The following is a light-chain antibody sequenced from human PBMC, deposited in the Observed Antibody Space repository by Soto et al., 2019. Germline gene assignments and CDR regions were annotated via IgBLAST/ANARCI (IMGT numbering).Light chain of an antibody. V-gene: IGKV3-20*01. CDR3: QQYGSSPRT. CDR1: QSVSSSY. J-gene: IGKJ1*01. CDR2: GAS. Sequence: ESVLTQSPGTLSLSPGERDTLSCRASQSVSSSYLAWYQQKPGQAPRLLIYGASSRATGIPDRFSGSGSGTDFTLTISRLEPEDFAVYYCQQYGSSPRTFGQVTKVDIK.